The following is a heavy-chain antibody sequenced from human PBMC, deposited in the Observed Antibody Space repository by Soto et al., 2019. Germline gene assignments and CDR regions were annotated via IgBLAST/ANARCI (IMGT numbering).Heavy chain of an antibody. Sequence: PGGSLRLSCAASGFTFSSYSMNWVRQAPGKGLEWVSSISSSSSYIYYADSVKGRFTISRDNAKNSLYLQMNSLRAEDMAVYYCARWYSSGWYDYYYYYGMDVWGQGTTVTVSS. D-gene: IGHD6-19*01. CDR3: ARWYSSGWYDYYYYYGMDV. CDR1: GFTFSSYS. CDR2: ISSSSSYI. J-gene: IGHJ6*02. V-gene: IGHV3-21*01.